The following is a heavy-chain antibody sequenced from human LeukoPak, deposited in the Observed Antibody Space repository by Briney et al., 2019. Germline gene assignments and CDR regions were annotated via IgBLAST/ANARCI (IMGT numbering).Heavy chain of an antibody. J-gene: IGHJ4*02. CDR3: ARESNSNVDY. CDR2: IYYSGST. V-gene: IGHV4-39*07. Sequence: PSETLSLTCTVSGGSVSSTSYYWGWIRQPPGKGLEWIGNIYYSGSTSYNPSLKSRVTISVDTSKNQFSLKLSSVTAADTAVYYCARESNSNVDYWGQGTLVTVSS. D-gene: IGHD2/OR15-2a*01. CDR1: GGSVSSTSYY.